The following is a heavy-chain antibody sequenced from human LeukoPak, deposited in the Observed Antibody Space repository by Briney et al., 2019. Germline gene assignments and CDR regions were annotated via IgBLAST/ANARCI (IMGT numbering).Heavy chain of an antibody. CDR3: AREGANVVVTAMGAFDI. V-gene: IGHV3-21*01. CDR2: ISSSSSYI. J-gene: IGHJ3*02. CDR1: GFTFSSYS. D-gene: IGHD2-21*02. Sequence: GGSLRLSCAASGFTFSSYSMNWVRQAPGKGLEWVSSISSSSSYIYYADSVKGRFTISRDNAKNSLYLQMNSLRAEDTAVYYCAREGANVVVTAMGAFDIWGQGTMVTVSS.